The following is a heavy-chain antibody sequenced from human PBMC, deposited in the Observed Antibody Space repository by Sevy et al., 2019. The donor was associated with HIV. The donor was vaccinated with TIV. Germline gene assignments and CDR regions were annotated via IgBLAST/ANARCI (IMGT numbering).Heavy chain of an antibody. V-gene: IGHV1-58*02. CDR2: IVVGSGNT. D-gene: IGHD2-2*01. CDR3: AAGPYCISTSCYPNWFDP. CDR1: GFTFTSSA. Sequence: ASVKVSCKASGFTFTSSAMQWVRQARGQHLEWIGWIVVGSGNTNYAQKFQERVTITRDMSTSTAYMELSSLRSEDTAVYYCAAGPYCISTSCYPNWFDPWGQGTLVTVSS. J-gene: IGHJ5*02.